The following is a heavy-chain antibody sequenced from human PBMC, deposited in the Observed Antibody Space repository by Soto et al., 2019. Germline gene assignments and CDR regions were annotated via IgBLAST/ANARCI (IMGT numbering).Heavy chain of an antibody. Sequence: GASVKVSCKASGYTFTGYYMHWVRQAPGQGLGWMGWINPNSGGTNYAQKFQGRVTMTRDTSISTAYMELSRLRSDDTAVYYCARDTDYYGSGSSPDYWGQGTLVTVSS. CDR1: GYTFTGYY. CDR2: INPNSGGT. CDR3: ARDTDYYGSGSSPDY. D-gene: IGHD3-10*01. J-gene: IGHJ4*02. V-gene: IGHV1-2*02.